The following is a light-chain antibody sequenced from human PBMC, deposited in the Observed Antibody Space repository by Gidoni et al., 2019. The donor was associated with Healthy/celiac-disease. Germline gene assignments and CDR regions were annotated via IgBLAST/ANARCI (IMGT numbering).Light chain of an antibody. CDR1: QSISSY. CDR3: QQSYSTFNT. CDR2: AAS. V-gene: IGKV1-39*01. Sequence: DIQMTQSPSSLSASVGDRVTITCRASQSISSYLNWYQQKPGKAPKLLIYAASSLQSGVPSRFSGSGSGTDFTLTISSLQPEDFATYYCQQSYSTFNTFXQXTKLEIK. J-gene: IGKJ2*01.